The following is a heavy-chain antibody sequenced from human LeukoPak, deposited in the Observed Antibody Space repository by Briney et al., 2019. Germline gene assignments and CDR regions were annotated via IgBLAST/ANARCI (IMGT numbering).Heavy chain of an antibody. CDR2: LGRSGEYK. J-gene: IGHJ4*02. CDR1: GFRFTDYS. V-gene: IGHV3-23*01. CDR3: AKEGSGYVDY. Sequence: GGSLRLSCAASGFRFTDYSMSWVRQAPGKGLEWVAGLGRSGEYKYYADSVKGRFTISRDNSKNTLYLQMNSLRAEDTAVYYCAKEGSGYVDYWGQGTLVTVSS. D-gene: IGHD3-3*01.